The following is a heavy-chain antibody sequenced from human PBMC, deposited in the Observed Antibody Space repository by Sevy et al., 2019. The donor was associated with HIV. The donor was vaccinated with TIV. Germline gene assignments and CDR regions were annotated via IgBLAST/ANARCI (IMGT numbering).Heavy chain of an antibody. Sequence: SETLSLTCAVYGGSFSGYYWSWIRQPPGKGLEWIGEINHSGSTNYNPSLKSRVTISVDTSKNQFSLKLSSVTAADTAVYYCARLRTRISIFGVVIPNWFDPWGQGTLLTVSS. CDR3: ARLRTRISIFGVVIPNWFDP. D-gene: IGHD3-3*01. V-gene: IGHV4-34*01. CDR2: INHSGST. CDR1: GGSFSGYY. J-gene: IGHJ5*02.